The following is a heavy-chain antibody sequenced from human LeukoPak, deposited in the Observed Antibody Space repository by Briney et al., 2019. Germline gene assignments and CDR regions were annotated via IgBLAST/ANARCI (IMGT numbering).Heavy chain of an antibody. Sequence: GGSLRLSCAASGFTFSSYAMHWVRQAPGKGLEYVSAISSNGGSTYYANSVKGRFTISRDNSKNTLYLQMGSLRAEDMAVYYRARGLGDYGDYAIDYWGQGTLVTVSS. J-gene: IGHJ4*02. CDR3: ARGLGDYGDYAIDY. D-gene: IGHD4-17*01. CDR1: GFTFSSYA. V-gene: IGHV3-64*01. CDR2: ISSNGGST.